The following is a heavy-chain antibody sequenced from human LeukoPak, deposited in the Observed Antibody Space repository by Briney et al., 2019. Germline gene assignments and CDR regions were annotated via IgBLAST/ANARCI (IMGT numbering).Heavy chain of an antibody. V-gene: IGHV4-38-2*01. CDR1: GYSISSGYY. CDR2: IYHSGST. D-gene: IGHD6-13*01. J-gene: IGHJ4*02. Sequence: PSETLSLTCAVSGYSISSGYYWGWIRQPPGKGLEWIGSIYHSGSTCYNPSLKSRVTISVDTSKNQFSLRLSSVTAADTAVYYCARVVSSSWYYSDYWGQGTLVTVSS. CDR3: ARVVSSSWYYSDY.